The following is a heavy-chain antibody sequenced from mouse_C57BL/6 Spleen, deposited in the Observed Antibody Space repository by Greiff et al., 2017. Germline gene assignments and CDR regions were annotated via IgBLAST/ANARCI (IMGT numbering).Heavy chain of an antibody. J-gene: IGHJ3*01. CDR3: ARSRYYGNYGWFAY. CDR1: GYTFTDYN. Sequence: EVQLQQSGPELVKPGASVKIPCKASGYTFTDYNMDWVKQSHGKSLEWIGDIKPNNGGTIYNQKFKGKATLTVDKSSSTAYMELRSLTSEDTAVYYCARSRYYGNYGWFAYWGQGTLVTVSA. D-gene: IGHD2-1*01. CDR2: IKPNNGGT. V-gene: IGHV1-18*01.